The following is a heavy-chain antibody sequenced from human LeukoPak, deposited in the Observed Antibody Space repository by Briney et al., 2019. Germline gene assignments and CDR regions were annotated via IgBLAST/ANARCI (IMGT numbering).Heavy chain of an antibody. CDR2: IIPLFGMG. D-gene: IGHD3-22*01. CDR3: ARGYHYDSSGYYYFY. J-gene: IGHJ4*02. Sequence: VKVSCKASGGTFSSYAISWVRQAPGQGVEWVGGIIPLFGMGNYVQNFQGRLTLTMDESTRTAYMGVGSLRSENTVVYYCARGYHYDSSGYYYFYWGQGTLVTVSS. V-gene: IGHV1-69*05. CDR1: GGTFSSYA.